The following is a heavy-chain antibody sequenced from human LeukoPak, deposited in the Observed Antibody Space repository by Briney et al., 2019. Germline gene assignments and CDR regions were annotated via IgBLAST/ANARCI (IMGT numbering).Heavy chain of an antibody. CDR1: GFTFGDYT. D-gene: IGHD2-15*01. CDR2: IRTKAYGGTT. Sequence: AGGSLRLSCTASGFTFGDYTMSWVRQAPGKGLEWVGFIRTKAYGGTTEYAASVKGRFIISRDDSKSIAYLQMNSLKTEDTAVYYCTRGNRQVVAATLSHYWGQGTLVTVSS. CDR3: TRGNRQVVAATLSHY. V-gene: IGHV3-49*04. J-gene: IGHJ4*02.